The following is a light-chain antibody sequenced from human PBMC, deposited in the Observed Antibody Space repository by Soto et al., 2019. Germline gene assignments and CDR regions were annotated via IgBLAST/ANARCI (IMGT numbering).Light chain of an antibody. V-gene: IGKV1-39*01. J-gene: IGKJ1*01. Sequence: DIQMTQSPSSLSASEGDRVTITCRASQSISNYLNWYQQKPGKAPNLLIYAASSLQGGVPSRFSASGSGTDFTLTNSSLQPEDLATYYCQQSYSTPRTFGQGTKVEIK. CDR3: QQSYSTPRT. CDR1: QSISNY. CDR2: AAS.